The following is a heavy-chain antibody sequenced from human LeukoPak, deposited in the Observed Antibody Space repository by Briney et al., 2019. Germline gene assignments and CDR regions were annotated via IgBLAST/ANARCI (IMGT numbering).Heavy chain of an antibody. Sequence: SETLSLTCTVPGDSISSSSYYWGWIRQPPGKGLEWIGSIYYSGSTYYNPSLKSRVTISVDTSKNQFSLKLSSVTAADTAVYYCARREYSSSSVFYYWGQGTLVTVSS. D-gene: IGHD6-6*01. CDR3: ARREYSSSSVFYY. V-gene: IGHV4-39*01. J-gene: IGHJ4*02. CDR2: IYYSGST. CDR1: GDSISSSSYY.